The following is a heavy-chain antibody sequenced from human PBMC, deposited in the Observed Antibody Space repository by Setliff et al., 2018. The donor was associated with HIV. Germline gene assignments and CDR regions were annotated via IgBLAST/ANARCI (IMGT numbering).Heavy chain of an antibody. V-gene: IGHV4-59*12. J-gene: IGHJ4*02. D-gene: IGHD3-10*01. CDR2: INYSGST. CDR1: GGSISGYS. Sequence: ASETLSLTCTVSGGSISGYSWTWIRQPPGKGLEWIGYINYSGSTYYNPSLKSRVTISKDRSKNQFSLKLSSVTAADTAVYYCAREKTTLVRGVIIFQIFDYWGQGKLVTVSS. CDR3: AREKTTLVRGVIIFQIFDY.